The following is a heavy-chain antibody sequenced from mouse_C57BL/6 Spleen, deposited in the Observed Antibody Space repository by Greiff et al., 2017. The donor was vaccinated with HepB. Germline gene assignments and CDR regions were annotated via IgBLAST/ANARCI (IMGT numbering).Heavy chain of an antibody. Sequence: DVKLQESGPELVKPGASVKISCKASGYSFTGYYMNWVKQSPEKSLEWIGEINPSTGGTTYNQKFKAKATLTVDKSSSTAYMQLKSLTSEDSAVYYCARGDYSRTWFAYWGQGTLVTVSA. V-gene: IGHV1-42*01. CDR3: ARGDYSRTWFAY. D-gene: IGHD2-5*01. J-gene: IGHJ3*01. CDR2: INPSTGGT. CDR1: GYSFTGYY.